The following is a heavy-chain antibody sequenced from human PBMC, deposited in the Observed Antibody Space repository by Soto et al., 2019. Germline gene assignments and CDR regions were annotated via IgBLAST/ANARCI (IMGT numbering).Heavy chain of an antibody. CDR1: GFTFSSYS. J-gene: IGHJ6*02. CDR3: ARADCSSTSCYGVAYYYYGMDV. D-gene: IGHD2-2*01. CDR2: ISSSSSTI. Sequence: GGSLRLSCAASGFTFSSYSMNWVRQAPGKGLEWVSYISSSSSTIYYADSVKGRFTISRDNAKNSLYLQMNSLRDEDTAVYYCARADCSSTSCYGVAYYYYGMDVWGQGTTVTVSS. V-gene: IGHV3-48*02.